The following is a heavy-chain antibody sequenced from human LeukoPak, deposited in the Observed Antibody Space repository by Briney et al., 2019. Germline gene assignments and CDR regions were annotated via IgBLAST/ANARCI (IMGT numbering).Heavy chain of an antibody. D-gene: IGHD3-3*01. CDR2: IYYSGST. Sequence: QTSQTLSLTCTVSGGSISSGGYSWSWIRQHPGKGLEWIGYIYYSGSTYYNPSLKSRVTISVDTSKNQFSLKLSSVTAADTAVYYCARGCYDFWSVTFGMDVWGQGTTVTVSS. J-gene: IGHJ6*02. CDR1: GGSISSGGYS. CDR3: ARGCYDFWSVTFGMDV. V-gene: IGHV4-31*03.